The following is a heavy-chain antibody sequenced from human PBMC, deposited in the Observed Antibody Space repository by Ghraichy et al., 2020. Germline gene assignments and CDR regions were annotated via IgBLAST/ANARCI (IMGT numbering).Heavy chain of an antibody. D-gene: IGHD5-12*01. Sequence: GGSLRLSCAASGFTFSNAWMSWVRQAPGKGLEWVGRIKSKTDGGTTDYAAPVKGRFTISRDDSKNTLYLQMNSLKTEDTAVYYCTTSGVNLDIVELKYWYFDLWGRGTLVTVSS. V-gene: IGHV3-15*01. CDR2: IKSKTDGGTT. CDR3: TTSGVNLDIVELKYWYFDL. CDR1: GFTFSNAW. J-gene: IGHJ2*01.